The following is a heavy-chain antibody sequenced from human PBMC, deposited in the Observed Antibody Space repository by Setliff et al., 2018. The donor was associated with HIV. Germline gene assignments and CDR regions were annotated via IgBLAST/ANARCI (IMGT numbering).Heavy chain of an antibody. CDR1: GFSLTSLA. V-gene: IGHV3-30*04. J-gene: IGHJ3*02. CDR3: ASLYCSGGSCYSGDAFDI. D-gene: IGHD2-15*01. CDR2: ISDDGTNT. Sequence: GGSLRLSCAVSGFSLTSLAIHWVRQAPGKGLEWVAVISDDGTNTYYADSVKGRFTISRDNSKNTLFLQMNSLRGEDTAVYYCASLYCSGGSCYSGDAFDIWGQGTMVTV.